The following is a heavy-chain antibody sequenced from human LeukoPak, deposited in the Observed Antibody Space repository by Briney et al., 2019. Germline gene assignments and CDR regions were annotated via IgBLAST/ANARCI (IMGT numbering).Heavy chain of an antibody. D-gene: IGHD6-19*01. V-gene: IGHV3-66*01. CDR2: IFSSGET. CDR3: ARDGPTGYRGGWHPC. Sequence: PSETLSLTCAVYGGSFSGYYWSWVRQAPGKGLEWVSVIFSSGETNYANSVRGRFIISRDNSKNTLNLQMNSLRAEDTAIYYCARDGPTGYRGGWHPCWGQGTLVIVSS. J-gene: IGHJ4*02. CDR1: GGSFSGYY.